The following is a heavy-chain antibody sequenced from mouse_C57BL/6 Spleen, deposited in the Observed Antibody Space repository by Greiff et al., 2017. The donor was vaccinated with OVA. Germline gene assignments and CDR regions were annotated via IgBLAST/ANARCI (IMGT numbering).Heavy chain of an antibody. V-gene: IGHV1-64*01. J-gene: IGHJ4*01. D-gene: IGHD1-1*01. CDR3: ASPPFITTVVATGGGYYAMDY. CDR1: GYTFTSYW. CDR2: IHPNSGST. Sequence: QVQLQQPGAELVKPGASVKLSCKASGYTFTSYWMHWVKQRPGQGLEWIGMIHPNSGSTNYNEKFKSKATLTVDKSSSTAYMQLSSLTSEDSAVYYCASPPFITTVVATGGGYYAMDYWGQGTSVTVSS.